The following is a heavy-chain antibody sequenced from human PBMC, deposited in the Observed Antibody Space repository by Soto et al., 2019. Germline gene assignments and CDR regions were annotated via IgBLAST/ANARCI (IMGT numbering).Heavy chain of an antibody. CDR2: ISGNSGST. D-gene: IGHD2-2*01. V-gene: IGHV3-23*01. Sequence: EVQLLESGGGLVPPGGSLRLSCAASGFSFSSYAMSWVRQSPGKGLEWVSSISGNSGSTYYADSGKGRFTISRDNSKNTLFLEMNSLRAEDTAVYYCAKDTVVVPAAGRGFEYWGQGTLVTVSS. CDR1: GFSFSSYA. CDR3: AKDTVVVPAAGRGFEY. J-gene: IGHJ4*02.